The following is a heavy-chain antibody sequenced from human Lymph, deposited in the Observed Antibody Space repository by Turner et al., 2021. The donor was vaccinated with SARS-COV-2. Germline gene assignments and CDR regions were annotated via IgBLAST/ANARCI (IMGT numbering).Heavy chain of an antibody. CDR2: IHPNSGGT. V-gene: IGHV1-2*02. CDR1: GYTLTGYY. Sequence: QVQLVQSGAEVKKPGASVQVSCKASGYTLTGYYMHWVRQAPGQGLGWMGWIHPNSGGTNYAQKFQGRVTMTRDTSISTAYMDLSRLRSDDTAMYYCARSRDLQSMARGVDPFDYWGQGTLVTVSS. J-gene: IGHJ4*02. CDR3: ARSRDLQSMARGVDPFDY. D-gene: IGHD3-10*01.